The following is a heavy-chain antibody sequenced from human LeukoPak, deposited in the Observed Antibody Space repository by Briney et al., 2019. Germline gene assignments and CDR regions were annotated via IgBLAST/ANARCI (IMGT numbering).Heavy chain of an antibody. Sequence: ASVKVSCKASGYTSTSYDINWVRQATGQGLEWMGWMNPNSGNTGYAQKFQGRVTMTRNTSISTAYMELSSLRSEDTAVYYCARVPSGMVRGRTLKNWFDPWGQGTLVTVSS. CDR2: MNPNSGNT. J-gene: IGHJ5*02. CDR3: ARVPSGMVRGRTLKNWFDP. V-gene: IGHV1-8*01. CDR1: GYTSTSYD. D-gene: IGHD3-10*01.